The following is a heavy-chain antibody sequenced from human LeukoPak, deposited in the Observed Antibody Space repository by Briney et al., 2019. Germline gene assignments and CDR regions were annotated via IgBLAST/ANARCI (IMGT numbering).Heavy chain of an antibody. CDR2: IKGDGSAK. D-gene: IGHD4-23*01. J-gene: IGHJ4*02. CDR3: ARDAGFGGNSDF. CDR1: GFTFNIYW. V-gene: IGHV3-7*01. Sequence: GGSLRLSCAASGFTFNIYWMMWVRQAPGKGLEWVAYIKGDGSAKHYVDSVRGRFTISRGNAENSLYLQMNSLRTEDTAVYYCARDAGFGGNSDFWGQGTLVTVSS.